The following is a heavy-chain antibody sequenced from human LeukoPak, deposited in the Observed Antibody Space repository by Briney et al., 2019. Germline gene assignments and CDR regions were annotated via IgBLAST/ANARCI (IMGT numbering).Heavy chain of an antibody. D-gene: IGHD3-9*01. V-gene: IGHV3-21*04. CDR1: GFTFSSYS. J-gene: IGHJ4*02. Sequence: GGSLRLSCAASGFTFSSYSMNWVRQAPGKGLEWVSSISGSSSYIYYADSVKGRFTISRDNAKKSLYLHMNSLRAEDTAVYYCANFFDWSPRFDYWGQGTLVTVSS. CDR3: ANFFDWSPRFDY. CDR2: ISGSSSYI.